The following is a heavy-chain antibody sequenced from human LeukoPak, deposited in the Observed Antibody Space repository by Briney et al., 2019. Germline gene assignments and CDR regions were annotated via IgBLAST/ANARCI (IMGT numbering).Heavy chain of an antibody. J-gene: IGHJ1*01. Sequence: SVKVSCKASGGTFSSYAISWVRQAPGQGLEWMGRIIPIFGTANYAQKFQGRVTITTDESTSTAYMELSSLRSEDTAVYYCARAADYDSSGSEYFQHWDQGTLVTVSS. V-gene: IGHV1-69*05. D-gene: IGHD3-22*01. CDR2: IIPIFGTA. CDR3: ARAADYDSSGSEYFQH. CDR1: GGTFSSYA.